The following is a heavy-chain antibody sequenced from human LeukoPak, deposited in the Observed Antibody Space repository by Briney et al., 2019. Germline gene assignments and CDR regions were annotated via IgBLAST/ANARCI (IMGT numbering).Heavy chain of an antibody. V-gene: IGHV3-33*01. J-gene: IGHJ4*02. D-gene: IGHD1-26*01. CDR1: GFILSTHG. CDR3: ARDLSFGSLDF. Sequence: GGSLRLSCAASGFILSTHGMHWVRQASGKGLEWVAGMWYDGSREDYADSVKGRFTISRDMSKNTLNLQMNSLRVEDTAMFYCARDLSFGSLDFRGQGTLVTVSS. CDR2: MWYDGSRE.